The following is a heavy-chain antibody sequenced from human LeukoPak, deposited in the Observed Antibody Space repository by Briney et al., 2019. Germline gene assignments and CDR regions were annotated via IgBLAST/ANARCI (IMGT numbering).Heavy chain of an antibody. CDR1: GGSFSGYY. J-gene: IGHJ5*02. V-gene: IGHV4-34*01. D-gene: IGHD3-22*01. CDR3: ARGGRWYYYDSSGYWKDWFDP. Sequence: SETLSLTCAVYGGSFSGYYWSWIRQPPGKGLEWIGEINHSGSTNYNPSLKSRVTISVDTSKNQFSLKLSSVTAADTAVYYCARGGRWYYYDSSGYWKDWFDPWGQGTLVTVSS. CDR2: INHSGST.